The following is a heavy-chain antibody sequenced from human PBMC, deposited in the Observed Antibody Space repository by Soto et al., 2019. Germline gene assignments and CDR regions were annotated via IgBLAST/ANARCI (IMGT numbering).Heavy chain of an antibody. V-gene: IGHV1-69*13. CDR2: IIPIFGSA. CDR3: ARDLKRYYDSSGYGYYYYGMDV. J-gene: IGHJ6*02. D-gene: IGHD3-22*01. Sequence: VKVSCKASGGTFSSYAISWVRQAPGQGLEWMGGIIPIFGSANYAQKFQGRVTITADESTSTAYMDLSSLRSEDTAVYYCARDLKRYYDSSGYGYYYYGMDVWGQGTTVTVSS. CDR1: GGTFSSYA.